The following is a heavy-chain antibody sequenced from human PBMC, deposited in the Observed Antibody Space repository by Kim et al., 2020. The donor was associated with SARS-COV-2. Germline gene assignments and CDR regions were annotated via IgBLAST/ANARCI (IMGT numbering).Heavy chain of an antibody. CDR1: GFTFSSYA. CDR3: ARGLIAAAPFDY. J-gene: IGHJ4*02. D-gene: IGHD6-13*01. V-gene: IGHV3-30*04. Sequence: GGSLRLSCAASGFTFSSYAMHWVRQAPGKGLEWVAVISYDGSNKYYADSVKGRFTISRDNSKNTLYLQMNSLRAEDTAVYYCARGLIAAAPFDYWGQGTLVTVSS. CDR2: ISYDGSNK.